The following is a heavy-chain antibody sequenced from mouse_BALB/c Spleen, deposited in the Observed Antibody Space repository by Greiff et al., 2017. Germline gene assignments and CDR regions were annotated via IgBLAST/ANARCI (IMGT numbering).Heavy chain of an antibody. CDR3: ARGSLLHAMDY. V-gene: IGHV5-17*02. J-gene: IGHJ4*01. D-gene: IGHD1-2*01. CDR1: GFTFSSFG. CDR2: ISSGSSTI. Sequence: VKVIESGGGLVKPGGSLKLSCAASGFTFSSFGMHWVRQAPEKGLEWVAYISSGSSTIYYADTVKGRFTISRDNPKNTLFLQMTSLRSEDTAMYYCARGSLLHAMDYWGQGTSVTVSS.